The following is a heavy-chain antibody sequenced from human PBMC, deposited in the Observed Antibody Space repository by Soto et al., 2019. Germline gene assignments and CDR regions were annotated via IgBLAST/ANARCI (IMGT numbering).Heavy chain of an antibody. V-gene: IGHV1-69*01. Sequence: QVQLVQSGAEVKKRGSSVKVSCKASGGTFSTYGLSWVRQAPGQGLEWMGGIIPIFGTTTYAQKFQGRVTLTADDYTSTTYMELRRLRSEDTAVYYCARAEGFGAAAEFAYWGQGTGLHVSS. D-gene: IGHD6-13*01. J-gene: IGHJ4*02. CDR3: ARAEGFGAAAEFAY. CDR1: GGTFSTYG. CDR2: IIPIFGTT.